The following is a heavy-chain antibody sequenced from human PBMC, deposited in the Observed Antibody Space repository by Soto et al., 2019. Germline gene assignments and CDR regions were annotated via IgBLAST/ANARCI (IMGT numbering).Heavy chain of an antibody. CDR2: IYYRGNA. D-gene: IGHD3-9*01. CDR3: ARLEGLATISYYFDF. Sequence: QLQLQESGPGLVKPSETLSLTCSVSDDSINSDKYYWGWIRQPPGKGLEWIGSIYYRGNAYYNPSLQTRVTLSLDKSKSQFSLKLNSVTAADSAVYFCARLEGLATISYYFDFWGPGALFTVSS. J-gene: IGHJ4*02. V-gene: IGHV4-39*01. CDR1: DDSINSDKYY.